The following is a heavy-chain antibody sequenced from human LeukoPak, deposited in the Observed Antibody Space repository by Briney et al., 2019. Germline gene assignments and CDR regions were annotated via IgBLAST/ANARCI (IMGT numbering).Heavy chain of an antibody. CDR3: ATRGRASDY. Sequence: PSETLSLTCTVSGGSIGSSRYYWGWIRQPPGKGLEWIGSIYYSGSTYHNPSLKSRVTISVDTSKNQFSLKLSAVTAADTAVYYCATRGRASDYWGQGTLVTVSS. CDR2: IYYSGST. J-gene: IGHJ4*02. CDR1: GGSIGSSRYY. V-gene: IGHV4-39*01.